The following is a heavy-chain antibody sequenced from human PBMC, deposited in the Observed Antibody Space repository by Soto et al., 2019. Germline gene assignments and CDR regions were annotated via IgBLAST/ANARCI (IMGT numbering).Heavy chain of an antibody. CDR1: GFPFHIYW. D-gene: IGHD2-2*02. V-gene: IGHV3-74*01. Sequence: PGGSLRLSCAGSGFPFHIYWMHWVRQAPGKGLVWVSRINSDGSNTIYADSVKGRFTISRDNSKNTLYLQMNSLRAEDTAVYYCAKDRGSVGYCSSTSCYTSFDYWGQGTLVTVSS. J-gene: IGHJ4*02. CDR3: AKDRGSVGYCSSTSCYTSFDY. CDR2: INSDGSNT.